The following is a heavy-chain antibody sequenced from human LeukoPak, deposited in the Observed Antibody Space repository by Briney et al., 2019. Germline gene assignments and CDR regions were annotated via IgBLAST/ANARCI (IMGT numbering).Heavy chain of an antibody. Sequence: PSETLSLTCAVYGGSFSGYYWSWIRQPPGKGLEWIGEINHSGSTNYNPSLKSRVTISVDTSKNQFSLKLGSVTAADTAVYYCARVPTYYDFSIDYWGQGTLVTVSS. CDR1: GGSFSGYY. J-gene: IGHJ4*02. D-gene: IGHD3-3*01. CDR2: INHSGST. CDR3: ARVPTYYDFSIDY. V-gene: IGHV4-34*01.